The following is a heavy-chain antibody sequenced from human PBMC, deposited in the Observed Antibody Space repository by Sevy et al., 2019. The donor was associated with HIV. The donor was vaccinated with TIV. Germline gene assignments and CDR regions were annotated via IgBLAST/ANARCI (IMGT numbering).Heavy chain of an antibody. CDR3: ERDLGGVTNQCFYYYMDV. CDR2: IDRSGSDL. J-gene: IGHJ6*03. V-gene: IGHV3-11*04. CDR1: GFTFGDYY. D-gene: IGHD3-10*01. Sequence: GGSLRLSCEASGFTFGDYYMSWIRQAPGKGLEWISYIDRSGSDLYYADSVKGRFTISRDNGKKSLYLQMRSLRTDDTAVADCERDLGGVTNQCFYYYMDVWGKGTTVTVSS.